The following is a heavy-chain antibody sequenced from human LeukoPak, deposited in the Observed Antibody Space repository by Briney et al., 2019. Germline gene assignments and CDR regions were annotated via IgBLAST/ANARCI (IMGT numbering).Heavy chain of an antibody. Sequence: SETLSLTCTVSGYSISNYWGWIRQPPGKGLEWIGNIYYRGNTYFNPSLKSRVIISVDTSENQFSLKLTSVTAADTAVYYCARAHRLVLHYFDSWGQGTLVTVSS. CDR2: IYYRGNT. CDR1: GYSISNY. CDR3: ARAHRLVLHYFDS. D-gene: IGHD2-15*01. V-gene: IGHV4-38-2*02. J-gene: IGHJ4*02.